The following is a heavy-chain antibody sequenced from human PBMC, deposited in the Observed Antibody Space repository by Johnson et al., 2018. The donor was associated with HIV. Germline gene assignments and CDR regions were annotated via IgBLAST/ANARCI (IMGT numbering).Heavy chain of an antibody. CDR3: ARDSTPWGGEHVGYAFDL. V-gene: IGHV3-20*04. CDR2: INWNGGST. CDR1: GFTFDDYG. J-gene: IGHJ3*01. Sequence: VQLVESGGGVVRPGRSLRLSCAASGFTFDDYGMTWVRQPPGKGLEWVSGINWNGGSTGYADSVKGRFTISRDNAKNSLYLQMNSLKAEDTGVYYCARDSTPWGGEHVGYAFDLWGRGTLVTISS. D-gene: IGHD4-17*01.